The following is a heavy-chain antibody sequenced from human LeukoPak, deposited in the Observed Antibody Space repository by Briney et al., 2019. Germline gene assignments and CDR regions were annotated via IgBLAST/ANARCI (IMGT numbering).Heavy chain of an antibody. CDR1: GGSISSGGYY. V-gene: IGHV4-31*03. CDR2: IYYSGST. J-gene: IGHJ6*02. Sequence: SQTLSLTCTVSGGSISSGGYYWSWNRQHPGKGLEWIGYIYYSGSTYYNPSLKSRVTISVDTSKNQFSLKLSSVTAADTAVYYCARELVVVPAAIRYYCLDVWGQGTTVTVSS. CDR3: ARELVVVPAAIRYYCLDV. D-gene: IGHD2-2*01.